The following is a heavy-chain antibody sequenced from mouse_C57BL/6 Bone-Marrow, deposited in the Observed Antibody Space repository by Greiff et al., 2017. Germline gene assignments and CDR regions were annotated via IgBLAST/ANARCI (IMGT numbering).Heavy chain of an antibody. CDR1: GYSITSGYD. CDR3: ASRGLYYGSSLGFAY. J-gene: IGHJ3*01. D-gene: IGHD1-1*01. CDR2: ISYSGST. V-gene: IGHV3-1*01. Sequence: EVKLQESGPGMVKPSQSLSLTCTVTGYSITSGYDWHWIRHFPGNKLEWMGYISYSGSTNYNPSLKSRISITHDTSKNHFFLKLNSVTTEDTATYYCASRGLYYGSSLGFAYWGQGTLVTVSA.